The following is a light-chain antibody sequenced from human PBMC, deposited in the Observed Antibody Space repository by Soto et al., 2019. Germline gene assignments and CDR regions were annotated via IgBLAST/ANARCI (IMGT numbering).Light chain of an antibody. Sequence: QSVLTQPPSASGTPGQRVTISCSGSSSNIGYNYVYWYQQLPGTAPKLLIYRNNQRPSGVPDRFSGSKSGTSASLAISGLRSEDEADYYCVAWDDSLSGPVFGGGTQLTVL. CDR1: SSNIGYNY. CDR2: RNN. V-gene: IGLV1-47*01. J-gene: IGLJ7*01. CDR3: VAWDDSLSGPV.